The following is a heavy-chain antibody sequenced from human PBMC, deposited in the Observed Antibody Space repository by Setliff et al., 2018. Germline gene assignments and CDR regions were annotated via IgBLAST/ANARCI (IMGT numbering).Heavy chain of an antibody. J-gene: IGHJ4*02. CDR2: ISYSGKP. D-gene: IGHD2-21*01. V-gene: IGHV4-59*12. Sequence: ETLSLTCTVSGGSINNYYWSWVRQPPGKGLEWLGYISYSGKPHYNPSLQSRVTISVDKSKNQFSLKLSSVTAADTAVYYCARGLGNYADYWGQGTLVTVSS. CDR3: ARGLGNYADY. CDR1: GGSINNYY.